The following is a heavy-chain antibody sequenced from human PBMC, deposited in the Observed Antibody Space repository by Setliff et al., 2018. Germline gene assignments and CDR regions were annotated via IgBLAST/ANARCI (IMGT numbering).Heavy chain of an antibody. V-gene: IGHV4-59*01. D-gene: IGHD3-3*01. Sequence: TSETLSLTCTVSGGSISSYYWSWIRQPPGKGLEWIGYIYYSGSTNYNPSLKSRVTISVDTSKNQFSLKLSSVTAADTAVYYCARDGGYNFWSGYSNWFDPWGQGTLVTV. CDR2: IYYSGST. CDR3: ARDGGYNFWSGYSNWFDP. J-gene: IGHJ5*02. CDR1: GGSISSYY.